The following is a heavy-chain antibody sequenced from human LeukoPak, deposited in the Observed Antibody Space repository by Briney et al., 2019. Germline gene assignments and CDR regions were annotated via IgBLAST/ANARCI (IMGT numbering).Heavy chain of an antibody. CDR1: GGSFSGYY. CDR3: ARHPTLTSGGNFDY. D-gene: IGHD1-14*01. J-gene: IGHJ4*02. CDR2: INHSGST. Sequence: SETLSLTCAVYGGSFSGYYWSWIRQPPGKGLEWIGEINHSGSTSYNPSLKSRVTISVDTSKNQFSLKLSSVTAADTAVYYCARHPTLTSGGNFDYWGQGTLVTVSS. V-gene: IGHV4-34*01.